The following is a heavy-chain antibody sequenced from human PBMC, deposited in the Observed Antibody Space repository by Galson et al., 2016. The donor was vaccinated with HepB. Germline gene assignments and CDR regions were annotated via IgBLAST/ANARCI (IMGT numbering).Heavy chain of an antibody. Sequence: QSGAEVKKPGESLKISCKASGYSFTSYWIGWVRQMPGKGLEWMGTIYPGDSDVRYSPSFQGQVTISADKSSSTAYLQWSSLRASDTAMYYCARPPSHFDILTGYYRDYWGQGTLVTVSS. J-gene: IGHJ4*02. CDR1: GYSFTSYW. CDR2: IYPGDSDV. CDR3: ARPPSHFDILTGYYRDY. D-gene: IGHD3-9*01. V-gene: IGHV5-51*01.